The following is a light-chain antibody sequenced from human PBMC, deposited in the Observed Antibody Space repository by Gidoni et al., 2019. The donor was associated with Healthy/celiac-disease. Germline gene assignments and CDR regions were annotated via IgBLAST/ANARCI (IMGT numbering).Light chain of an antibody. CDR1: QSITSS. V-gene: IGKV1-39*01. CDR3: QQSYSTPSIT. J-gene: IGKJ5*01. CDR2: AAS. Sequence: DIQMTQSQSSLSASVGDRGTTTCRASQSITSSLNWYQQKPGKAPKLLIYAASSLQSGVPSRLSGSGCGRDFILTIISMQPEDFVTYYCQQSYSTPSITFGQGTRLEIK.